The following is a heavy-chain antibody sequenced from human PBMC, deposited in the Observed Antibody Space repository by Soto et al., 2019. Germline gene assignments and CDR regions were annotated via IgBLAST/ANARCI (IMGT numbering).Heavy chain of an antibody. CDR2: ITESGGDT. Sequence: GGSLRLSCAASGFTFGNFVMRWVRQTPGKGLEWVSTITESGGDTYYTDSVKGRFTISRDNSKNTLYLQMTSLRAEDTALYYCTRASSDRNHMEVWGPGTTVTVSS. CDR3: TRASSDRNHMEV. J-gene: IGHJ6*02. CDR1: GFTFGNFV. V-gene: IGHV3-23*01.